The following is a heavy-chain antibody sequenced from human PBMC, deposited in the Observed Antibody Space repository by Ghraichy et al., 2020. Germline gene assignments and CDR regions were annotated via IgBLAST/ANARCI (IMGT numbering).Heavy chain of an antibody. D-gene: IGHD2-2*01. V-gene: IGHV3-21*01. CDR1: GFTFSSYS. Sequence: GGSLRLSCAASGFTFSSYSMNWVRQAPGKGLEWVSSISSSSSYIYYADSVKGRFTISRDNAKNSLYLQMNSLRAEDTAVYYCARDLGGIVVVPAAIHGNYYYGMDVWGQGTTVTVSS. J-gene: IGHJ6*02. CDR2: ISSSSSYI. CDR3: ARDLGGIVVVPAAIHGNYYYGMDV.